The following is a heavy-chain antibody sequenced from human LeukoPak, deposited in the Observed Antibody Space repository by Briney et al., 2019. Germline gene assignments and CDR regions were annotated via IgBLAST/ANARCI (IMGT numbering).Heavy chain of an antibody. CDR1: GGSISSYY. V-gene: IGHV4-59*01. Sequence: SETLSLTCTVSGGSISSYYWSWIRQPPGKGLEWIGYIYYSGSTNYNPSLKSRVTIPVDTSKNQFSLKLSSVTTADTAVYYCARDRLHQNYWGQGTLVTVSS. D-gene: IGHD4-11*01. CDR3: ARDRLHQNY. J-gene: IGHJ4*02. CDR2: IYYSGST.